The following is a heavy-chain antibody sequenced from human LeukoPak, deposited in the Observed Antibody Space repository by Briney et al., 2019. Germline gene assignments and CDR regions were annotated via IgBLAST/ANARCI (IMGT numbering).Heavy chain of an antibody. V-gene: IGHV1-69*04. J-gene: IGHJ4*02. D-gene: IGHD3-22*01. CDR2: SIPIFGIA. CDR3: ALGQYYYDSSPPFDY. Sequence: SVEVSCKASGGTFSSYAISWVRQAPGQGLEWVGRSIPIFGIANYAQKFQGRVTITADKSTSTAYMELSSLRSEDTAVYYCALGQYYYDSSPPFDYWGQGTLVTVSS. CDR1: GGTFSSYA.